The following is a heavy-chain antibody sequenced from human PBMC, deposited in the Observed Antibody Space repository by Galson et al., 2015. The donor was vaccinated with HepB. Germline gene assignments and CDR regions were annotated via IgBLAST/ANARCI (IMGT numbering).Heavy chain of an antibody. CDR2: LHYTGSG. CDR3: ARDLRLSSGWYFDY. D-gene: IGHD6-19*01. V-gene: IGHV4-61*03. Sequence: SETLSLTCAVSGDSASNGDSYWTWIRQPPGKGLEWLGYLHYTGSGKYNPSLASRLSISIDTSQNHFSLRLSSVTAADTAVYYCARDLRLSSGWYFDYWGQGILVTVSS. J-gene: IGHJ4*02. CDR1: GDSASNGDSY.